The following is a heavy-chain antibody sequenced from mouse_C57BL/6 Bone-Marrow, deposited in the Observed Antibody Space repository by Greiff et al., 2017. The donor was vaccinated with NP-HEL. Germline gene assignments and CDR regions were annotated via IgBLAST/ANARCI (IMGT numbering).Heavy chain of an antibody. Sequence: EVKLVESGGDLVKPGGSLKLSCAASGFTFSSYGMSWVRQTPDKRLEWVATISSGGSYTYYPDSVKGRFTISRDNAKNTLYLQMSSLKSEDTAMDYCARRELSYAMDYWGQGTSVTVSS. CDR3: ARRELSYAMDY. CDR2: ISSGGSYT. V-gene: IGHV5-6*02. CDR1: GFTFSSYG. J-gene: IGHJ4*01. D-gene: IGHD1-1*02.